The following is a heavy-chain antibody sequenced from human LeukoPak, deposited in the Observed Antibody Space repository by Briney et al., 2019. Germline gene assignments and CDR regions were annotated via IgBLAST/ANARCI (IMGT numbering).Heavy chain of an antibody. CDR3: AKGLDGGYSYGIGDY. J-gene: IGHJ4*02. CDR2: ISYDGSNK. V-gene: IGHV3-30*18. CDR1: GCTFSSYG. Sequence: GGSLRLSCAASGCTFSSYGMHWVRQAPGKGLEWVAVISYDGSNKHYADSVKGRFTISRDNSKNTLYLQMNSLRAEDTAVYYCAKGLDGGYSYGIGDYWGQGTLVTVSS. D-gene: IGHD5-18*01.